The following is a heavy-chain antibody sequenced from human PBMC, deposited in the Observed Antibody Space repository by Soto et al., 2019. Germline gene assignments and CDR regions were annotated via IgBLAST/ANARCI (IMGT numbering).Heavy chain of an antibody. J-gene: IGHJ4*02. V-gene: IGHV4-59*01. D-gene: IGHD3-10*01. CDR1: GGSISSYY. Sequence: LSLTCTVSGGSISSYYWSWIRQPPGKGLEWIGYIYYSGSTNYNPSLKSRVTISVDTSKNQFSLSSLRPEDTAVYYCASGAFYFDYWGQGTLVTVSS. CDR3: ASGAFYFDY. CDR2: IYYSGST.